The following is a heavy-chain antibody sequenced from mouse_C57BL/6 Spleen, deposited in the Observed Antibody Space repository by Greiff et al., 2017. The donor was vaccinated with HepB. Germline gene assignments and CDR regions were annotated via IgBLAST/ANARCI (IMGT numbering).Heavy chain of an antibody. Sequence: QVQLQQPGAELVKPGASVKMSCKASGYTFTSYWITWVKQRPGQGLEWIGDIYPGSGSTNYNEKFKSKATLTVDTSSSTAYMQLSSLTSEDSAVYYCARRGNYDYDGFAYWGQGTLVTVSA. CDR3: ARRGNYDYDGFAY. D-gene: IGHD2-4*01. CDR1: GYTFTSYW. J-gene: IGHJ3*01. V-gene: IGHV1-55*01. CDR2: IYPGSGST.